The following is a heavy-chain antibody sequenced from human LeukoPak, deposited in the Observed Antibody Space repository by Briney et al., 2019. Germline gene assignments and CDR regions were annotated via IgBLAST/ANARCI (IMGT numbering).Heavy chain of an antibody. CDR2: IEQDGSDT. J-gene: IGHJ4*02. Sequence: GGSLRLSCAASGFTFTNYWMSWVRQAPGKGLEWVANIEQDGSDTSYVDSVTGRFTIFRDNARNSLYLQMNNLRAEDTAVYYCARAGIVGPATESPFDNWRQGSLVTVSP. CDR1: GFTFTNYW. D-gene: IGHD1-26*01. V-gene: IGHV3-7*03. CDR3: ARAGIVGPATESPFDN.